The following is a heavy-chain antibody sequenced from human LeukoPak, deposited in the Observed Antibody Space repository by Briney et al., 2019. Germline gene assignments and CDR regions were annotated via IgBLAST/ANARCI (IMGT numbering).Heavy chain of an antibody. CDR1: GGSFSSNY. V-gene: IGHV4-59*01. CDR3: ARDVAAAGSSDWFDP. D-gene: IGHD6-13*01. Sequence: SETLSLTCSVSGGSFSSNYWSWIRQPPGRGLEWIGYIYHSGSTNYNPSLESRVTISVDTSKNQFSLKLSSVTAADTAVYYCARDVAAAGSSDWFDPWGQGTLVTVSS. CDR2: IYHSGST. J-gene: IGHJ5*02.